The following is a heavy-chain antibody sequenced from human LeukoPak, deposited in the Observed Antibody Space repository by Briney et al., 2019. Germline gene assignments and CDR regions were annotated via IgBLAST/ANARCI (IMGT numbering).Heavy chain of an antibody. V-gene: IGHV3-30*18. CDR1: GFTFSSYG. Sequence: PGGSLRLSCAASGFTFSSYGMHWVRQAPGKGPEWVAVISYDGSNKYYADSVKGRFTISRDNSKNTLYLQMNSLRAEDTAVYYCAKSRVRGGIYYFDYWGQGTLVTVSS. D-gene: IGHD3-10*01. CDR3: AKSRVRGGIYYFDY. CDR2: ISYDGSNK. J-gene: IGHJ4*02.